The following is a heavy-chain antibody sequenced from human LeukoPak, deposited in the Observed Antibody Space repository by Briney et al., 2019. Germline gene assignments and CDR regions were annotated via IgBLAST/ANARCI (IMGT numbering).Heavy chain of an antibody. CDR1: GGSISSGGYY. Sequence: SETLSLTCTVSGGSISSGGYYWRWIRQHPGKGLEWIGYIYYSGSTYYNPSLKSRVTISVDTSKNQFSLKLSSVTAADTAVYYCARVRRGYSYGYGDYWGQGTLVTVSS. CDR2: IYYSGST. V-gene: IGHV4-31*03. CDR3: ARVRRGYSYGYGDY. D-gene: IGHD5-18*01. J-gene: IGHJ4*02.